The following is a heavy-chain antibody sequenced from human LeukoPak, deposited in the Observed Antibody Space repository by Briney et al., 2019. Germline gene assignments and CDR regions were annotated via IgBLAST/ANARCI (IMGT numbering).Heavy chain of an antibody. CDR3: ARYPAGSGRSGR. CDR1: GDSVSSVGYH. D-gene: IGHD3-10*01. J-gene: IGHJ4*02. V-gene: IGHV4-61*08. Sequence: SDTVSLTCAVYGDSVSSVGYHWSWIRQPPGKGLEWIGQIVKSGSANYNPSLKSRVTISLDTSKNQFSLKVTSVTMADTAVYYCARYPAGSGRSGRWGQGTLVTVSS. CDR2: IVKSGSA.